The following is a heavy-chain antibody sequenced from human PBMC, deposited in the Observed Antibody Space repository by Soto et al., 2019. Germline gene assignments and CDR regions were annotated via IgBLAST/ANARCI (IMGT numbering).Heavy chain of an antibody. CDR3: ASSGYSSGAGRGNYFDY. CDR2: ISYDGSNK. CDR1: GFTFSSYA. Sequence: QVQLVESGGGVVQPGRSLRLSCAASGFTFSSYAMHWVRQAPGKGLEWVAVISYDGSNKYYADSVKGRFTISRDNSKNTLYLQMNSLRAEDTAVYYCASSGYSSGAGRGNYFDYWGQGTLVTVSS. J-gene: IGHJ4*02. V-gene: IGHV3-30-3*01. D-gene: IGHD6-19*01.